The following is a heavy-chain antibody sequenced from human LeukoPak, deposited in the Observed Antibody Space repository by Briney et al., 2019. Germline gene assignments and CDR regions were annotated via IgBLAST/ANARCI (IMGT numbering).Heavy chain of an antibody. J-gene: IGHJ4*02. CDR2: ISWNSGSI. V-gene: IGHV3-9*01. CDR1: GFTFDDYA. Sequence: GGSLRLSCAASGFTFDDYAMHWVRQAPGKGLEWVSGISWNSGSIGYADSVKGRFTISRDNSKNTLYLQMNSLRAEDTAVYYCANDPVGGYFGDTSDYWGQGTLVTVSS. CDR3: ANDPVGGYFGDTSDY. D-gene: IGHD3-9*01.